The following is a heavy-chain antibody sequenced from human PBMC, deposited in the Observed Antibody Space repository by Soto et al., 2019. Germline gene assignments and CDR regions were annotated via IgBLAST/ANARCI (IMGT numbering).Heavy chain of an antibody. CDR1: GYTFTSYG. CDR3: AGGGGWYVLGWFDH. J-gene: IGHJ5*02. CDR2: ISAYNGNT. Sequence: QVQLVQSGAEVKKPGASVKVSCKASGYTFTSYGISWVRQAPGQGIEWMGWISAYNGNTNYAQKLQGRVNTTTDTAKSKAYMELRRLRSDDPAVYYCAGGGGWYVLGWFDHWGQGTLVTVSS. D-gene: IGHD6-19*01. V-gene: IGHV1-18*01.